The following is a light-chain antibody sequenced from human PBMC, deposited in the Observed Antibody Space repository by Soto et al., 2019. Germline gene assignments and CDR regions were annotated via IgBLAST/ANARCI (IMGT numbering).Light chain of an antibody. J-gene: IGLJ1*01. Sequence: QSVLTQPPSASGAPGQTVTISCSGSTSNIGSQTVNWYQHLPGMALKLLIYSNTQRPLGVPVRFSGSKSGTSASLAISGLQSEDEAEYYCAAWDYNLYVFGTGTKLTVL. CDR3: AAWDYNLYV. CDR2: SNT. CDR1: TSNIGSQT. V-gene: IGLV1-44*01.